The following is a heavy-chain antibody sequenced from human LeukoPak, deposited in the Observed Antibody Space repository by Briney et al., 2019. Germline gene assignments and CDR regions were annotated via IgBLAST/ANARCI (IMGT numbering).Heavy chain of an antibody. Sequence: ASVKVSCTASGYTFTGYYMHWVRQAPGQGLEWMGWINPNSGGTKYAQKFQGRVTMTRDTSISTVYMELSSLRSDDTAMYYCARRGDCYKWYYFDYWGQGTLVTVSS. D-gene: IGHD2-21*02. CDR3: ARRGDCYKWYYFDY. J-gene: IGHJ4*02. CDR1: GYTFTGYY. CDR2: INPNSGGT. V-gene: IGHV1-2*02.